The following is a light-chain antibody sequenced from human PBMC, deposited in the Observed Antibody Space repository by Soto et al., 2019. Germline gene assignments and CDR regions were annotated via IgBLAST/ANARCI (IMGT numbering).Light chain of an antibody. V-gene: IGLV1-44*01. CDR2: TTN. CDR1: SSNIGTSS. CDR3: AAWDDSLNGHV. Sequence: QAVVTQPHSASGTPGQRVTISCSGSSSNIGTSSVHWFQQLPGTAPKLLISTTNQRPSGVPERFSGSKSGTSASLAISGLQSEDEADYYCAAWDDSLNGHVFVTGTKLTVL. J-gene: IGLJ1*01.